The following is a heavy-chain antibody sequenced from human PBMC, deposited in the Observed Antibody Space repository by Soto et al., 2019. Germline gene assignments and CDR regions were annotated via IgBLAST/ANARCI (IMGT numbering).Heavy chain of an antibody. J-gene: IGHJ2*01. D-gene: IGHD4-17*01. Sequence: GGSLRLSCAASGFTFSSYWMHWVRQAPGKGLVWVSVISGSGGSTYYADSVKGRFTISRDNSKNTLYLQMNSLRAEDTAVYYCAKRTVGWYFDLWGRGTLVPVSS. V-gene: IGHV3-23*01. CDR1: GFTFSSYW. CDR3: AKRTVGWYFDL. CDR2: ISGSGGST.